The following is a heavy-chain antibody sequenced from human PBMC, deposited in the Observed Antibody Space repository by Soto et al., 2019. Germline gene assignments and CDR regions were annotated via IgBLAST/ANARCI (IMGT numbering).Heavy chain of an antibody. CDR3: ARGRPGGYCSGGSCPQGRGWLDP. Sequence: PSETLSLTCAVSGGSISSGGYSWSWIRQPPGKGLEWIGYIYHSGSTYYNPSLKSRVTISVDRSKNQFSLKLSSVTAADTAVYYCARGRPGGYCSGGSCPQGRGWLDPWGQGTLVTVSS. J-gene: IGHJ5*02. CDR1: GGSISSGGYS. CDR2: IYHSGST. D-gene: IGHD2-15*01. V-gene: IGHV4-30-2*01.